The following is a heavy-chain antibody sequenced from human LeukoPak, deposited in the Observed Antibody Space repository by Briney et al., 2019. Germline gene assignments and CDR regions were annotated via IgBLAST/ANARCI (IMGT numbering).Heavy chain of an antibody. D-gene: IGHD3-22*01. CDR2: IRSKANSYAT. CDR1: GFTFNLAW. J-gene: IGHJ6*02. V-gene: IGHV3-73*01. CDR3: TRLGVSSGYYPYYYYGMDV. Sequence: PGGSLRLSCAASGFTFNLAWMSWVRQASGKGLEWVGRIRSKANSYATAYAASVKGRFTISRDDSKNTAYLQMNSLKTEDTAVYYCTRLGVSSGYYPYYYYGMDVWGQGTTVTVSS.